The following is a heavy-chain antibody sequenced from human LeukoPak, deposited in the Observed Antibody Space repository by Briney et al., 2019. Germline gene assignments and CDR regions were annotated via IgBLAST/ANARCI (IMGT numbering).Heavy chain of an antibody. J-gene: IGHJ4*02. D-gene: IGHD1-26*01. CDR2: IYYSGTT. CDR3: ARHGSYSDY. CDR1: GGSISSYY. V-gene: IGHV4-59*08. Sequence: SETLSLTCTVSGGSISSYYWSWIRQPPGKGLEWIGYIYYSGTTNYNPSLKSRVTISVDTSKNQFSLKLSSLTAADTAVYYCARHGSYSDYWGQGTLVTVSS.